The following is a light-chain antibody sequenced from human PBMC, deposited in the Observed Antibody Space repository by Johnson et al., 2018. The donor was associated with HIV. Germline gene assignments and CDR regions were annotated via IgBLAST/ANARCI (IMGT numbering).Light chain of an antibody. CDR2: DNN. J-gene: IGLJ1*01. Sequence: QSVLTQPPSVSAAPGQMVTISCSGSSSNIGNNYVSWYQQLPGTAPKLLIYDNNKRPSGIPDRFSGSKSGTSATLGITGLQTGDEADYYCGTWDTSLSAGGVFGSGTKVTVL. CDR1: SSNIGNNY. CDR3: GTWDTSLSAGGV. V-gene: IGLV1-51*01.